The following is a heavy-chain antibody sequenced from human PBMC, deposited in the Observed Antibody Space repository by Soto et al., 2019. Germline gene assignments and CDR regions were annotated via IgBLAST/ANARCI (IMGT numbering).Heavy chain of an antibody. J-gene: IGHJ4*02. CDR3: AKSPSYPVHFDY. Sequence: QVQLVESGGGVVQPGRSLRLSCAASGFTFSTYGMHWVRQAPGKGLEWVAVISYDGSNKYYADSVKGQFTISRDNSKNTLYLQMNSLRADDTAVYYCAKSPSYPVHFDYWGQGTLVTVSS. CDR2: ISYDGSNK. CDR1: GFTFSTYG. D-gene: IGHD1-26*01. V-gene: IGHV3-30*18.